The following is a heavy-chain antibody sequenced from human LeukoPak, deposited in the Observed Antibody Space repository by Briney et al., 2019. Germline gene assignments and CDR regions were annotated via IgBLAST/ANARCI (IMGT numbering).Heavy chain of an antibody. Sequence: GESLKISCKGSGYRFINYWIGWVRQMPGKGLEWMGIIYPADSGTRYSPSFQGQVTISADKSISTAYLQWSSLKASDTAMYYCARLLGVRPNAFDIWGQGTMVTVSS. CDR1: GYRFINYW. J-gene: IGHJ3*02. CDR3: ARLLGVRPNAFDI. CDR2: IYPADSGT. V-gene: IGHV5-51*01. D-gene: IGHD6-6*01.